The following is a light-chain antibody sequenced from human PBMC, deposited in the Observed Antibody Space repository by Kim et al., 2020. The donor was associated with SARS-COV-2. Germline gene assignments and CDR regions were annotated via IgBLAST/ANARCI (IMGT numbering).Light chain of an antibody. J-gene: IGLJ1*01. Sequence: QSVLTQPPSASGTPGQRVTISCSGSSSNIGRNTVNWYQQLPGTAPKLLIYSNSQRPSGVPDRFSGSRSGTSASLAISRLQSEDEGDYYCAAWDDSLNVYVFGTGTKVTVL. CDR2: SNS. CDR1: SSNIGRNT. CDR3: AAWDDSLNVYV. V-gene: IGLV1-44*01.